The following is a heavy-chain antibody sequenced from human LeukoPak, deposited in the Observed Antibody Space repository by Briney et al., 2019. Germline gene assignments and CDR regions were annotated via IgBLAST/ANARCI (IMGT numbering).Heavy chain of an antibody. CDR2: IKTDGSTR. J-gene: IGHJ4*02. Sequence: GGSLRRSCEASGFPFSSYAMHWGRQAPGKGLVWVSRIKTDGSTRIYADSVEGRFTISRDNSKNTVYLQMNSLRAEDTAVYYFASASTTVPNLLDYWGQGTLVTVSS. CDR3: ASASTTVPNLLDY. CDR1: GFPFSSYA. V-gene: IGHV3-74*01. D-gene: IGHD4-17*01.